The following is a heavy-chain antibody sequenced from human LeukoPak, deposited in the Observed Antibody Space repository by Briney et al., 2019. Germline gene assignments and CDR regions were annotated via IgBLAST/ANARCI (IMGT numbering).Heavy chain of an antibody. D-gene: IGHD3-10*01. J-gene: IGHJ4*02. V-gene: IGHV3-15*01. CDR2: IKSKTDGGTT. CDR3: TTSGTYYYGSGSYYAFDY. Sequence: GGSLRLSCAASGFTFSNAWMSWVRQAPGKGLEWVGRIKSKTDGGTTDYAAPVKGRFTISRDDSKNTLYLQMNSLKTEDTAVYYCTTSGTYYYGSGSYYAFDYWGQGTLVTVSS. CDR1: GFTFSNAW.